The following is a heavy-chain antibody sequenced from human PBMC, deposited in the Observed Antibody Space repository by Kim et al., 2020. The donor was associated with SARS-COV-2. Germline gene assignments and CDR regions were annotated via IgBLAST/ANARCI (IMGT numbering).Heavy chain of an antibody. Sequence: GGSLRLSCAASGFTFSSYSMNWVRQAPGKGLEWVSYISSSSSTIYYADSVKGRFTISRDNAKNSLYLQMNSLRAEDTAVYYCARDSPILGCTNGVCYPYYYYYGMDVWGQGTTVTVSS. J-gene: IGHJ6*02. CDR2: ISSSSSTI. CDR3: ARDSPILGCTNGVCYPYYYYYGMDV. V-gene: IGHV3-48*04. CDR1: GFTFSSYS. D-gene: IGHD2-8*01.